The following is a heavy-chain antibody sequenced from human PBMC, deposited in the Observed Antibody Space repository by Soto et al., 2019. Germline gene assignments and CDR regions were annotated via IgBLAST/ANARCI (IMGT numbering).Heavy chain of an antibody. CDR1: GGSISSYY. D-gene: IGHD6-13*01. V-gene: IGHV4-59*01. CDR3: ARAGYSSSWYVGYYFDY. CDR2: IYYSGST. Sequence: PSATLSLTCTVSGGSISSYYWSWIRQPPGKGLEWIGYIYYSGSTNYNPSLKSRVTISVDTSKNQFSLKLSSVTAADTAVYYCARAGYSSSWYVGYYFDYWGQGTLVTVSS. J-gene: IGHJ4*02.